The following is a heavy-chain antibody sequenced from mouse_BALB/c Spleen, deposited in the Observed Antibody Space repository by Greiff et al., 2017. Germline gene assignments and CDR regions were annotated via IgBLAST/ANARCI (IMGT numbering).Heavy chain of an antibody. J-gene: IGHJ4*01. CDR3: ARDSPYAMDY. CDR1: GFSLTSYG. CDR2: IWAGGST. V-gene: IGHV2-9*02. Sequence: VMLVESGPGLVAPSQSLSITCTVSGFSLTSYGVHWVRQPPGKGLEWLGVIWAGGSTNYNSALMSRLSISKDNSKSQVFLKMNSLQTDDTAMYYCARDSPYAMDYWGQGTSVTVSS.